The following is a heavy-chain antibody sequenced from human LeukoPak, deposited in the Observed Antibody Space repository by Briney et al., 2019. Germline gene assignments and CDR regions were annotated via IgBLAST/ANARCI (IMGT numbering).Heavy chain of an antibody. Sequence: ASVKVSCKASGYTFSSYGISWVRQAPGQGLEWMGWINPNSGGTNYAQKFQGRVTMTRDTSISTAYMELSRLRSDDTAVYYCAREHCSGGSCYYYYMDVWGKGTTVTVSS. CDR2: INPNSGGT. V-gene: IGHV1-2*02. CDR3: AREHCSGGSCYYYYMDV. D-gene: IGHD2-15*01. CDR1: GYTFSSYG. J-gene: IGHJ6*03.